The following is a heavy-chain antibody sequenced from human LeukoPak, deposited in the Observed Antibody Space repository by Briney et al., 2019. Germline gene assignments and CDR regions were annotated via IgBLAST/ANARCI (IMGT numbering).Heavy chain of an antibody. CDR1: GSTFTGYY. CDR3: ARGLGLDY. J-gene: IGHJ4*02. D-gene: IGHD4-11*01. Sequence: ASVKVSCKASGSTFTGYYMHWVRQAPGQGLEWMGWINPNSGGTDYAQKFQGRVTMARDTSISTTYMELTRLTSDDTAVYYCARGLGLDYWGQGTLVTVSS. CDR2: INPNSGGT. V-gene: IGHV1-2*02.